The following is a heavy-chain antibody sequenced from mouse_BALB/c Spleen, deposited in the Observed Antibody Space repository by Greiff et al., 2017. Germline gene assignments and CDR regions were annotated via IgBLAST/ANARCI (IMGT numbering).Heavy chain of an antibody. Sequence: QVQLQQSGPELVKPGASVRISCKASGYTFTSYYIHWVKQRPGQGLEWIGWIYPGNVNTKYNEKFKGKATLTADKSSSTAYMQLSSLTSEDSAVYFCARCDYDFFYAMDYWGQGTSVTVSS. D-gene: IGHD2-4*01. CDR2: IYPGNVNT. V-gene: IGHV1S56*01. CDR3: ARCDYDFFYAMDY. J-gene: IGHJ4*01. CDR1: GYTFTSYY.